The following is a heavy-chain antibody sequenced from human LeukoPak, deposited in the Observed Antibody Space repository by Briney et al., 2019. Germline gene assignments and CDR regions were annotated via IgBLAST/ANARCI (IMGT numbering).Heavy chain of an antibody. D-gene: IGHD3-16*02. V-gene: IGHV3-74*01. J-gene: IGHJ4*02. Sequence: GGSLRLSCVASGFTLSSYWMHWVRQTPGKGLVWVSRINSDGSSTSYADSVKGRFTVSRDNAKDTLYLQMNSLRAEDTAVYYCAKSWGSYRYPFDYWGQGTLVTVSS. CDR3: AKSWGSYRYPFDY. CDR1: GFTLSSYW. CDR2: INSDGSST.